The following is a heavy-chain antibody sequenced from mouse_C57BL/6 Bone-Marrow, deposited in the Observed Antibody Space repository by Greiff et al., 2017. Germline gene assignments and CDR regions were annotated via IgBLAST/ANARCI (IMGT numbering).Heavy chain of an antibody. D-gene: IGHD2-4*01. V-gene: IGHV1-69*01. Sequence: VKLQQPGAELVMPGASVKLSCKASGYTFTSYWMHWVKQRPGQGLEWIGEIDPSDSYTNYNQKFKGKSTLTVDKSSSTAYMQLSSLTSEDSAVYYCARSGDYGDYYAMDYWGQGTSVTVSS. CDR3: ARSGDYGDYYAMDY. CDR1: GYTFTSYW. J-gene: IGHJ4*01. CDR2: IDPSDSYT.